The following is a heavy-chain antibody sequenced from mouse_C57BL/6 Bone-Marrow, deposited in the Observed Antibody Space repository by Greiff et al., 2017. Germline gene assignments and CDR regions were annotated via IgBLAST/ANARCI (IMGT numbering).Heavy chain of an antibody. CDR2: ISSGSSTI. CDR3: ARQTGNTNFDY. CDR1: GFTFSDYG. J-gene: IGHJ2*01. V-gene: IGHV5-17*01. Sequence: EVKLMESGGGLVKPGGSLKLSCAASGFTFSDYGMHWVRQAPEKGLEWVAYISSGSSTIYYADTVKGRFTISRDNAKNTLFLQMTSLRSEDTAMYYCARQTGNTNFDYWGQGTTLTVSS. D-gene: IGHD4-1*01.